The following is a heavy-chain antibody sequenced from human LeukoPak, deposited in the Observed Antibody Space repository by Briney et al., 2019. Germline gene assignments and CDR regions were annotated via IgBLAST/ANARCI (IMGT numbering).Heavy chain of an antibody. V-gene: IGHV4-31*03. CDR3: AREKPNYCSSTSCYTPENWFDP. CDR1: GGSISSGGYY. CDR2: IYHSGST. D-gene: IGHD2-2*02. J-gene: IGHJ5*02. Sequence: SQTLSLTCTVSGGSISSGGYYWSWIRQHPGKGLEWIGYIYHSGSTYYNPSLKSRVTISVDTSKNQFSLKLSSVTAADTAVYYCAREKPNYCSSTSCYTPENWFDPWGQGTLVTVSS.